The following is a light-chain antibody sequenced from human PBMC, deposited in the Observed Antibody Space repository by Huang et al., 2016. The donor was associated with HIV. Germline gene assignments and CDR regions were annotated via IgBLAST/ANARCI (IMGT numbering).Light chain of an antibody. Sequence: EIVMTQSPATLSVSPGERATLSCRASQSVSNNLAWYQQKPGQAPRLLIYRASTRATATPARFSVSVSVTEFTLTISSLQSEDFAVYFCQQYNSWPSFGGGTKVDI. CDR3: QQYNSWPS. J-gene: IGKJ4*01. CDR1: QSVSNN. V-gene: IGKV3-15*01. CDR2: RAS.